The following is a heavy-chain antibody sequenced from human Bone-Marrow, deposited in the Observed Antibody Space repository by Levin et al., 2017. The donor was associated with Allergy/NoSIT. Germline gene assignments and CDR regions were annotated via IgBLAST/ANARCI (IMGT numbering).Heavy chain of an antibody. V-gene: IGHV3-23*01. J-gene: IGHJ4*02. CDR2: ISTMGERT. CDR3: AKFLSTSFSSSLDS. CDR1: GFTFNIYA. D-gene: IGHD2/OR15-2a*01. Sequence: QPGGSLRLSCAASGFTFNIYAMTWVRQAPGKGLEWVSTISTMGERTFYADSVQGRFTISRDNSKNTLYLQMNSLRAEDTAVYYCAKFLSTSFSSSLDSWGQGTLVTVSS.